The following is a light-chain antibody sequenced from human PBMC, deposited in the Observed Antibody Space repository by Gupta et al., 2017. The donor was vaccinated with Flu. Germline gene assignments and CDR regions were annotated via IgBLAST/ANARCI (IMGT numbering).Light chain of an antibody. CDR2: DTS. J-gene: IGKJ2*03. V-gene: IGKV3-11*01. CDR1: ESVNRK. Sequence: IVLTQSPGTLSLSPGETASLSCRASESVNRKLAWFQQKRGQPPRLLIYDTSERATGVPSRFSGSGSETDFTLTITDLEPEDFAVYYCQERSDFYSFGPGTYLEI. CDR3: QERSDFYS.